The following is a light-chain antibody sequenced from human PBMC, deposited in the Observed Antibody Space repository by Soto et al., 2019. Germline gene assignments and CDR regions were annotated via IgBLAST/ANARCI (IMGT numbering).Light chain of an antibody. CDR2: GNS. J-gene: IGLJ1*01. CDR3: QSYGSSLSGYV. V-gene: IGLV1-40*01. CDR1: SSNIGAGYD. Sequence: QSVLTQPPSVSGAPGQRVTISCTGSSSNIGAGYDVHWYQQLPGTAPKLLIYGNSNRPSGVPDRFSGSKSGTSASLAITALQAEDEADYYCQSYGSSLSGYVFGTGT.